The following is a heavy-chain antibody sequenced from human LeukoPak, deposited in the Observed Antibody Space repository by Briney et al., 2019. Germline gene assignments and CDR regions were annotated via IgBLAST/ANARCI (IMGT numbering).Heavy chain of an antibody. Sequence: GESLKISCKGSGYRFTSYWFGRVRQMPGKGLEWMGIIYPADSDTRYSPSFQGQVTISADKSISTAYLQWSSLKASDTAMYYCAGRSATKRDAFDIWGQGTMVTVSS. D-gene: IGHD2-8*01. CDR1: GYRFTSYW. V-gene: IGHV5-51*01. J-gene: IGHJ3*02. CDR2: IYPADSDT. CDR3: AGRSATKRDAFDI.